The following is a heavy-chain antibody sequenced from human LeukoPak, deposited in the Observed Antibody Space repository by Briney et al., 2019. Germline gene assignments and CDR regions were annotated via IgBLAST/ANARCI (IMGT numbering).Heavy chain of an antibody. CDR3: AKGSRYCGGDCQYYFDY. D-gene: IGHD2-21*02. J-gene: IGHJ4*02. V-gene: IGHV3-23*01. Sequence: PGGSLRLSCAASGFTFSSYAMSWVRQAPGKGLEWVSAISGSGGSTYYADSVKGRFTISRDNSKNTLYLQMNSLRAEDTAVYYCAKGSRYCGGDCQYYFDYWGQGTLVTVSS. CDR1: GFTFSSYA. CDR2: ISGSGGST.